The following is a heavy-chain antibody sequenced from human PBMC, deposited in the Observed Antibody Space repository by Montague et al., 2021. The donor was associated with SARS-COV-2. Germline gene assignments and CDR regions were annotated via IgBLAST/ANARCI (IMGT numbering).Heavy chain of an antibody. CDR1: GGSIITGSNFY. V-gene: IGHV4-61*02. J-gene: IGHJ5*02. CDR2: IHSSGGT. D-gene: IGHD3-22*01. Sequence: TLSLTCVVSGGSIITGSNFYWGWIRQSAGKGLGWTGRIHSSGGTNYNPSLKSRLTMSVDSSANQFSLKLTSVTAADTAVYYCARDYYDSTGLNWFDPWGQGLLVTVSS. CDR3: ARDYYDSTGLNWFDP.